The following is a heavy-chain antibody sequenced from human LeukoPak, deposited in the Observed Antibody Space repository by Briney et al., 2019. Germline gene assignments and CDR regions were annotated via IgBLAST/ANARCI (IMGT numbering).Heavy chain of an antibody. J-gene: IGHJ3*02. V-gene: IGHV4-39*02. Sequence: SETLSLTCIVSGGSISSTTYYWGWIRQPPGKGLEWIGSIYYSGSTWYNPSLKSRVTVSADTSKNQFSLKLTSVTAADTAVYYCARDPAYSSDWTKNAFDIWGQGTVVTVSS. CDR3: ARDPAYSSDWTKNAFDI. CDR2: IYYSGST. CDR1: GGSISSTTYY. D-gene: IGHD6-19*01.